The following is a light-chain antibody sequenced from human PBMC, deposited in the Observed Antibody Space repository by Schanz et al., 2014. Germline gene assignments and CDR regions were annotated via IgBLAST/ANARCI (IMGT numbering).Light chain of an antibody. J-gene: IGKJ1*01. CDR3: QQHGTLPVT. Sequence: EIVLTQSPGTLSLSPGERATLSCRASQGVTSRYLAWYQQKPGQAPRLLIYGASSRATGIPDRFSGSGSGTDFTLTISRLEPEDFAVYYCQQHGTLPVTFGQGTKVEIK. CDR1: QGVTSRY. V-gene: IGKV3-20*01. CDR2: GAS.